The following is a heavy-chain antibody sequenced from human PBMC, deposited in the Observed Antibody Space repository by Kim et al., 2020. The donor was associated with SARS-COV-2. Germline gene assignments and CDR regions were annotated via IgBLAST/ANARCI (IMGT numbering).Heavy chain of an antibody. Sequence: ASVKVSCKVSGYTLTELSMHWVRQAPGKGLEWMGGFDPEDGETIYAQKFQGRVTMTEDTSTDTAYMELSSLRSEDTAVYYCATSSGAYQLPGLTPNNWFDPWGQGTLVTVSS. J-gene: IGHJ5*02. V-gene: IGHV1-24*01. CDR3: ATSSGAYQLPGLTPNNWFDP. D-gene: IGHD1-26*01. CDR1: GYTLTELS. CDR2: FDPEDGET.